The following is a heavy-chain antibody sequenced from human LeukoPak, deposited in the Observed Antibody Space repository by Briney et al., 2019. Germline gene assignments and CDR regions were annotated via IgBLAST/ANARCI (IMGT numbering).Heavy chain of an antibody. CDR1: GDSISSYY. CDR2: IYYSGST. V-gene: IGHV4-59*01. D-gene: IGHD3-9*01. J-gene: IGHJ3*02. Sequence: PSETLSLTCTVSGDSISSYYWSWIRQPPGKGLEWIGYIYYSGSTNYNPSLKSRLTISVDTSKNQFSLKLTSVTAADTAVYYCARDRYFDWFHAFDIWGQGTMVTVSS. CDR3: ARDRYFDWFHAFDI.